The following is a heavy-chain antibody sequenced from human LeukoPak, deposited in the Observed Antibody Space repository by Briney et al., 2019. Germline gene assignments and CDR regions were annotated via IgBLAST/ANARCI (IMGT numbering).Heavy chain of an antibody. CDR3: ARLRGHGYGCLDY. Sequence: GGSLRLSCATSGFTFSSYGMHWVRQAPGKGLEWVAVIWYDGSNKDYADSVKGRFTISRDNSKNTLYLQMNSLRSEDTAMYYCARLRGHGYGCLDYWGQGTLVTVSS. CDR1: GFTFSSYG. V-gene: IGHV3-33*01. J-gene: IGHJ4*02. D-gene: IGHD5-18*01. CDR2: IWYDGSNK.